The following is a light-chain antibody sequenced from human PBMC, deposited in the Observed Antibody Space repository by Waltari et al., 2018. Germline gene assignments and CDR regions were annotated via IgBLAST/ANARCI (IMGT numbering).Light chain of an antibody. CDR2: DTY. Sequence: QSVLTQPPSISAAPGQKVTISCSGSRPNIGTHSVSWYQHLPGTAPKLLIYDTYKRPSGISDRFSGSKSGTSATLDISGLQTGDEADYYCETWDAEMTAELFGTGTQVTVL. CDR1: RPNIGTHS. J-gene: IGLJ1*01. V-gene: IGLV1-51*01. CDR3: ETWDAEMTAEL.